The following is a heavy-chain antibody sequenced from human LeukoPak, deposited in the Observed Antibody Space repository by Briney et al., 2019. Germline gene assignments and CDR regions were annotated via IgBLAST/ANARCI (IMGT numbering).Heavy chain of an antibody. Sequence: GASVTVSCKASGYTFTRYYMHWVRQAPGQGLEWMGWINPNSGGTNYAQKFQGRVTMTSDTSISTAYMELSRLRSDDTAVYYCARDFAIPYVCVYWGQGTLVTVSS. D-gene: IGHD2-21*01. CDR2: INPNSGGT. V-gene: IGHV1-2*02. CDR3: ARDFAIPYVCVY. CDR1: GYTFTRYY. J-gene: IGHJ4*02.